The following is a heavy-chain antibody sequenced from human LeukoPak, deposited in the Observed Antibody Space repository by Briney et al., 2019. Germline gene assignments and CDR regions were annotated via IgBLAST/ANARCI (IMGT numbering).Heavy chain of an antibody. V-gene: IGHV4-61*01. J-gene: IGHJ2*01. CDR2: IYYSGNT. CDR1: GDSVSSANYY. Sequence: SETLSLTCTASGDSVSSANYYWSWIRQPPGKGLEWIGYIYYSGNTNYNPSLKSRVTISRDTSKNQITLKLSSVTAADTAVYYCTRFLVPAAMGNWYFDLWGRGTLVTVSS. D-gene: IGHD2-2*01. CDR3: TRFLVPAAMGNWYFDL.